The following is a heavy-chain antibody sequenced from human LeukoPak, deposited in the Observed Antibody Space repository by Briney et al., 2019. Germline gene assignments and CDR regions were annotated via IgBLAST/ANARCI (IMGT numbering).Heavy chain of an antibody. V-gene: IGHV3-30*02. CDR3: AKEGIVGTFYYYMDV. CDR1: GFTSIRYG. D-gene: IGHD1-26*01. CDR2: IRYDGSTK. Sequence: GGSLRLSCAVSGFTSIRYGMHWVRQAPGKGLEWVAFIRYDGSTKNYADSVKGRFTISRDNSNSPLSLQMNSLRAKDTAVYYCAKEGIVGTFYYYMDVWGKGTTVTVSS. J-gene: IGHJ6*03.